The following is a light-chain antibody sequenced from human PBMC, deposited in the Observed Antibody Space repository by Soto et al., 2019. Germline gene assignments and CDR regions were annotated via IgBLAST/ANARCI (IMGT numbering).Light chain of an antibody. CDR2: SDN. J-gene: IGLJ2*01. Sequence: QLVLTQPPSASGTPGQRVTISCSGSSSNIGGSNTVNWYQQLPGTAPKLLIYSDNQRPSGVPDRFSGSKSGTSASLAISGLQSEDEADYYCAAWDDSLNGVVFGGGTKLTVL. V-gene: IGLV1-44*01. CDR1: SSNIGGSNT. CDR3: AAWDDSLNGVV.